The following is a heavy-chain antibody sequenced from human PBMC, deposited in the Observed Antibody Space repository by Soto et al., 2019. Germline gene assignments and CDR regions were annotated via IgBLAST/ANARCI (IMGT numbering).Heavy chain of an antibody. CDR2: VSPYNGNR. CDR3: ARGYGDPSSAAGFDY. D-gene: IGHD2-21*02. CDR1: GYTFTNYG. V-gene: IGHV1-18*01. J-gene: IGHJ4*02. Sequence: QVQLVQSGAEVKKSGASVKASCKASGYTFTNYGISWVRQAPGQGLEWMGWVSPYNGNRYYAQKFHGRLTLTTDTSTNTAFMELRSLRPGDTAIYYCARGYGDPSSAAGFDYWGEGTLVTVAS.